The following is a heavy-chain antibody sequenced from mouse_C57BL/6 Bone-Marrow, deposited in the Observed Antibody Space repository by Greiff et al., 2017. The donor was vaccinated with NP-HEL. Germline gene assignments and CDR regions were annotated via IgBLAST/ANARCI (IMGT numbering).Heavy chain of an antibody. D-gene: IGHD1-1*01. CDR3: ARWITTVVATDWYFDG. V-gene: IGHV1-54*01. CDR2: INPGSGGT. CDR1: GYAFTNYL. J-gene: IGHJ1*03. Sequence: VQLQQSGAELVRPGTSVKVSCKASGYAFTNYLIEWVKQRPGQGLEWIGVINPGSGGTNYNEKFKGKATLTADKSSSTAYMQLSSLTSEDSAVYFCARWITTVVATDWYFDGWGTGTTVTVSS.